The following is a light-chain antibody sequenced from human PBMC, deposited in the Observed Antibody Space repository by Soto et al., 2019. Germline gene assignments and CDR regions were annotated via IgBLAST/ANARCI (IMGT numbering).Light chain of an antibody. J-gene: IGLJ2*01. CDR3: QTYDSGLNVVV. V-gene: IGLV1-40*01. CDR2: ANN. Sequence: QSALTQPPSVSGAPGQRVTISCTGSRSNIGAGYDVHWYQQLPRAAPKLLMYANNNRPSGVPVRFSASKSGTSASLAITGLQAADEADYYCQTYDSGLNVVVFGGGTKGTVL. CDR1: RSNIGAGYD.